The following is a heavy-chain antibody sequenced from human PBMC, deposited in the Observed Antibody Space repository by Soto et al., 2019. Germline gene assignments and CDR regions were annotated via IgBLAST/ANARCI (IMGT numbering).Heavy chain of an antibody. Sequence: GWSLRLSCSASVFTFSTYHMNWFRQAPGKGLEWVSYIHSGGSRIYYADSVKGRFTISRDNAKNSLYLQMNSLRAEDTAVYYCARDGSTVTTNYHYAMDVWGQGTTVTVSS. CDR3: ARDGSTVTTNYHYAMDV. J-gene: IGHJ6*02. V-gene: IGHV3-48*03. CDR2: IHSGGSRI. D-gene: IGHD4-17*01. CDR1: VFTFSTYH.